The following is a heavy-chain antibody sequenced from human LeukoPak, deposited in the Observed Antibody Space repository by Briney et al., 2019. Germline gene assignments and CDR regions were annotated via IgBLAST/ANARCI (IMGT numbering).Heavy chain of an antibody. D-gene: IGHD3-22*01. CDR1: RFIFSNYW. CDR2: INQDGSEK. V-gene: IGHV3-7*01. Sequence: GGSLRLSCAASRFIFSNYWMSWVRQAPGKGLEWVANINQDGSEKYYMDSVKGRFTISRDNAKNSLYLQMNSLRAEDTAVYYCASNPQVSHDSSGYSDYWGREPWSPSPQ. J-gene: IGHJ4*02. CDR3: ASNPQVSHDSSGYSDY.